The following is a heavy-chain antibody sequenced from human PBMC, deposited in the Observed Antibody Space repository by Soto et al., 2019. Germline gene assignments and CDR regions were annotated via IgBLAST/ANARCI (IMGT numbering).Heavy chain of an antibody. D-gene: IGHD3-22*01. J-gene: IGHJ4*02. Sequence: GSGPTLVNHTETLTLTFPVSGFSLSNPKMGVSWVRQPPGKALEWLAYIFSNDEKSYSPSLKSRLTITKDTSKNQVVLTMTNMDPVDTATYYCAHTPYYYDSSGYYYWGQGTLVTSPQ. V-gene: IGHV2-26*01. CDR1: GFSLSNPKMG. CDR3: AHTPYYYDSSGYYY. CDR2: IFSNDEK.